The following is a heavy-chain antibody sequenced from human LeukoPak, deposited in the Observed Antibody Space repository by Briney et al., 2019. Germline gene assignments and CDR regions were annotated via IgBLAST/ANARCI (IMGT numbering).Heavy chain of an antibody. CDR3: ARELWFGESY. V-gene: IGHV3-48*03. D-gene: IGHD3-10*01. J-gene: IGHJ4*02. Sequence: PGGSLRLSXAASGFTFSSYEMNWVRQAPGKGLEWVSYISSSGSTIYYADSVKGRFTISRDNAKNSLYLQMNSLRAEDTAVYYCARELWFGESYWGQGTLVTVSS. CDR2: ISSSGSTI. CDR1: GFTFSSYE.